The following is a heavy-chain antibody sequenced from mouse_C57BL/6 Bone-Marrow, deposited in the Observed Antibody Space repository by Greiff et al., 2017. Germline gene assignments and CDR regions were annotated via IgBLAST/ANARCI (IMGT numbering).Heavy chain of an antibody. Sequence: EVQGVESGGGLVQPKGSLKLSCAASGFSFNTYAMNWVRQAPGKGLEWVARIRSKSNNYATYYADSVKDRFTISRDDSESMLYLQMNNLKTEDTAMYYCVRHSYDGYNRYFDVWGTGTTVTVSS. CDR2: IRSKSNNYAT. CDR3: VRHSYDGYNRYFDV. CDR1: GFSFNTYA. V-gene: IGHV10-1*01. D-gene: IGHD2-3*01. J-gene: IGHJ1*03.